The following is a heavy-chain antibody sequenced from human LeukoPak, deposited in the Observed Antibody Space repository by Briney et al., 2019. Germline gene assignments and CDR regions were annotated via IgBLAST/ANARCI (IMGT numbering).Heavy chain of an antibody. CDR3: ARWFGELASWFDP. CDR2: IYYSGST. Sequence: SETLSLACTVSGGSISSYYWSWIRQPPGKGLEWIGYIYYSGSTNYNPSLKSRVTISVDTSKNQFSLKLSSVTAADTAVYYCARWFGELASWFDPWGQGTLVTVSS. V-gene: IGHV4-59*01. J-gene: IGHJ5*02. CDR1: GGSISSYY. D-gene: IGHD3-10*01.